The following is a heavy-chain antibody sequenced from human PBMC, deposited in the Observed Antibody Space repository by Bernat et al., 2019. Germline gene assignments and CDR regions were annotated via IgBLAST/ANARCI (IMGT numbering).Heavy chain of an antibody. D-gene: IGHD4-17*01. J-gene: IGHJ3*02. CDR1: GFSFSRYA. Sequence: VQLVESGGGVVQPGRSLRLSCAASGFSFSRYAMHWVRQAPGKGLEWVAAIWFDGSNQYYADSVKGRFTISRDNAKNSLYLQMNSLRAKDTAVYYCARHDYGDYGWAFDIWGQGTMVTVSS. CDR3: ARHDYGDYGWAFDI. CDR2: IWFDGSNQ. V-gene: IGHV3-33*03.